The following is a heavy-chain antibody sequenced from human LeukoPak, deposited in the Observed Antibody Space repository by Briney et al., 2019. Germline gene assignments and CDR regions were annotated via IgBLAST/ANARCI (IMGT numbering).Heavy chain of an antibody. D-gene: IGHD2-2*01. CDR3: AKDGFDSGDIVVVPAAY. Sequence: PGGSLRLSCAASGFTFSSYGMHWVRQAPGKGLEWVAVISYDGSNKYYADSVKGRFTISRDNSKNTLYLQMNSLRAEDTAVYYCAKDGFDSGDIVVVPAAYWGQGTPVTVSS. J-gene: IGHJ4*02. CDR1: GFTFSSYG. V-gene: IGHV3-30*18. CDR2: ISYDGSNK.